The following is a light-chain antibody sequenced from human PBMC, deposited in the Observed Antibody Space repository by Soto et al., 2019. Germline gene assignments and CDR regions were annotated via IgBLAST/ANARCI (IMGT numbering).Light chain of an antibody. J-gene: IGKJ5*01. Sequence: EIVMTQSPATLSVSPGDGATLSCRASQSISTNLAWYQQKPGQAPRLLIYGASTRAAGIPARFRGSRSGTEFTLTISSLLSEDFAVYYCQQYDNWPPITCGQGTRLES. CDR2: GAS. CDR3: QQYDNWPPIT. CDR1: QSISTN. V-gene: IGKV3-15*01.